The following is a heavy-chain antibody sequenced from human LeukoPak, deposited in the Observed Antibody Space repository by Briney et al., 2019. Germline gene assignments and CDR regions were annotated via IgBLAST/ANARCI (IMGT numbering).Heavy chain of an antibody. CDR2: ISGSGGST. D-gene: IGHD3-22*01. V-gene: IGHV3-23*01. J-gene: IGHJ3*02. CDR1: GFTFSSYA. Sequence: GGSLRLSCAASGFTFSSYAMSWVRQAPGKGPEWVSAISGSGGSTYYADSVKGRFTISRDNSKNTLYLQMNSLRAEDTAVYYCAKSWNYYDSSGDDALDIWGQGTMVTVSS. CDR3: AKSWNYYDSSGDDALDI.